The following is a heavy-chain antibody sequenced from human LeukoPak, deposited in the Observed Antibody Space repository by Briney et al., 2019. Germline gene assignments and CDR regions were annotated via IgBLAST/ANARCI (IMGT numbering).Heavy chain of an antibody. CDR3: AKDGGASYNSGTWAFDF. Sequence: PGGSLRLSCAASGFTFSSYAMSWVRQAPGKGLEGVSTISGSGGGTYYADSVKGRFTISRDNSKNTLYLQMNSLGAEDTAVYYCAKDGGASYNSGTWAFDFWGQGTMVTVS. J-gene: IGHJ3*01. CDR1: GFTFSSYA. CDR2: ISGSGGGT. D-gene: IGHD6-19*01. V-gene: IGHV3-23*01.